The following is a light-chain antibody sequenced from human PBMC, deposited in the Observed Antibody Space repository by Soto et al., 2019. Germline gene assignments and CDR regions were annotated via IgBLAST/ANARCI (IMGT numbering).Light chain of an antibody. Sequence: QSALTQPASVSGSPGQSITISCTGTISDVSGYNFVSWYQQYPGEAPKLMIYDVSNRPSGVSNRFSGSKSGNTASLTISGLQAEDEADYYCSSYPSSNTYVFGTGTKVTVL. CDR1: ISDVSGYNF. J-gene: IGLJ1*01. CDR3: SSYPSSNTYV. CDR2: DVS. V-gene: IGLV2-14*03.